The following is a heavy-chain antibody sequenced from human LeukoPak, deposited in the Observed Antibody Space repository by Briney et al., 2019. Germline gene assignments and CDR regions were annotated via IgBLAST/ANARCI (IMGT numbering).Heavy chain of an antibody. J-gene: IGHJ4*02. CDR2: IYSGDST. V-gene: IGHV3-66*01. D-gene: IGHD3-10*01. Sequence: GGSLRLSCAASGFTVSSNYMNWVRQAPGKGLEWVSVIYSGDSTNYADSVKGRFTISRDNSKNTLYLQMNSLRAEDTAVYYCARDGVLLWFGEVNYFDYWGQGTLVTVSS. CDR1: GFTVSSNY. CDR3: ARDGVLLWFGEVNYFDY.